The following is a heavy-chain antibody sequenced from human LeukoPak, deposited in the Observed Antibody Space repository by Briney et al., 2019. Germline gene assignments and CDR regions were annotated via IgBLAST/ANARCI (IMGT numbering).Heavy chain of an antibody. J-gene: IGHJ4*02. CDR1: GFTFSSYV. CDR2: ISYDGSNE. CDR3: ARDSDVHCSGGRCTNFDY. V-gene: IGHV3-30*04. D-gene: IGHD2-15*01. Sequence: GGSLRLSCAASGFTFSSYVMHWVRQAPGKGLEWVAIISYDGSNEYYADSVKGRFTISRDNSKNTLYLQMNSLRAEDTAVYYCARDSDVHCSGGRCTNFDYWGQGILVTVSS.